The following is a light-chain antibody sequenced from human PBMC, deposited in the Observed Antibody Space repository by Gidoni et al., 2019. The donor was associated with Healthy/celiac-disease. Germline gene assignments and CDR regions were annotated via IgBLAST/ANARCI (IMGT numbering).Light chain of an antibody. V-gene: IGKV1-6*01. CDR1: QGIRND. J-gene: IGKJ2*01. Sequence: AIQLTQSPSSLSASVGERVTITCRASQGIRNDLGWYQQKPGKAPKLLIYAAYSLQSGVTARFSGSGSGTDFTLTISSLQPEDFATYYCLQDYNYPRTFGQGTKLEIK. CDR3: LQDYNYPRT. CDR2: AAY.